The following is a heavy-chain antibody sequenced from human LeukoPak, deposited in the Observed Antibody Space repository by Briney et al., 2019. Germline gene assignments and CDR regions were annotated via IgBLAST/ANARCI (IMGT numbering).Heavy chain of an antibody. D-gene: IGHD6-13*01. V-gene: IGHV3-66*01. CDR1: GFTVSRNY. CDR2: IYSGGGT. CDR3: ARGGNWQQLVEYYFDY. Sequence: PGGSLRLSCAASGFTVSRNYMSWVRQAPGKGLEWVCLIYSGGGTHYADSVKGRFTISRDSSKNTLYLQMNSLRAEDTAVYYCARGGNWQQLVEYYFDYWGQGTLVTVSS. J-gene: IGHJ4*02.